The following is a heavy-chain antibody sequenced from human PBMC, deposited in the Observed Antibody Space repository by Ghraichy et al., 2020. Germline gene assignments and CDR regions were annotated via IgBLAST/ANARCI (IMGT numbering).Heavy chain of an antibody. D-gene: IGHD5-12*01. CDR3: ARQVIVATIRYFDY. CDR1: GGSFSGYY. V-gene: IGHV4-34*01. Sequence: SETLSLTCAVYGGSFSGYYWSWIRPPPGKGPEWIGEINHSGSTNYNPSLKSRVTISVDTSKNQFSLKLSSVTAADTAVYYCARQVIVATIRYFDYWGQGTLVTVSS. CDR2: INHSGST. J-gene: IGHJ4*02.